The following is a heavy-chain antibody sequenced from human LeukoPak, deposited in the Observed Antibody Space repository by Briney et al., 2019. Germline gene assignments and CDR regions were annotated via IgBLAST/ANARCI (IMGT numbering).Heavy chain of an antibody. Sequence: GASVKVSCKASGYTFTSYAISWVRQAPGQGLEWMGGIIPIFGTANYAQKFQGRVTITADESTSTAYMELSSLRSEDTAVYYCARALVVPADHPYYYYGMDVWGQGTTVTVSS. CDR3: ARALVVPADHPYYYYGMDV. D-gene: IGHD2-2*01. V-gene: IGHV1-69*13. CDR1: GYTFTSYA. J-gene: IGHJ6*02. CDR2: IIPIFGTA.